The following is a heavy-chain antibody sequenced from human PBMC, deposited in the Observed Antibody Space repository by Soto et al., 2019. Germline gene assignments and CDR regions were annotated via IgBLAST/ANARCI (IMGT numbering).Heavy chain of an antibody. Sequence: QITLKESGPTLVRPTQTLTLTCTFSGFSLSTTGVGVGWIRQPPGKALEWLALIYWDDDKRYSPSLKSRLTIIKVTANTDLTLTMPNLDPLDTATSSRAPGLRYYGLGRERATYCDPFGQGTLVTVSS. CDR3: APGLRYYGLGRERATYCDP. CDR1: GFSLSTTGVG. V-gene: IGHV2-5*02. D-gene: IGHD3-16*01. CDR2: IYWDDDK. J-gene: IGHJ5*02.